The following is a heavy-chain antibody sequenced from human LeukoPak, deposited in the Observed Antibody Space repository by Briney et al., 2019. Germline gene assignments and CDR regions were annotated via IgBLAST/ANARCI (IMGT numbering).Heavy chain of an antibody. CDR3: ARRVGFYGSGSLNYFDP. Sequence: PSETLSLTCIVSGGSIGSSSYYWGWIRQPPGKGLEWIGSIFRTGSTYYNAPLQSRVPISVDTSKNHFALKLASVTAADTAVYFCARRVGFYGSGSLNYFDPWGQGILVSVSS. CDR1: GGSIGSSSYY. V-gene: IGHV4-39*02. CDR2: IFRTGST. J-gene: IGHJ5*01. D-gene: IGHD3-10*01.